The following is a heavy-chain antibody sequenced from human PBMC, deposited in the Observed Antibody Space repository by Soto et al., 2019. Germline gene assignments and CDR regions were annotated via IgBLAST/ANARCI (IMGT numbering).Heavy chain of an antibody. Sequence: QVQLVQSGAEVGKPGASVKVSCKASGFTFTAYYIHWVRQARGQGPEWLGWINPNSGGTRYSQKFRARITLTRDTSISTAYMEMISLTSDDTAVFYCARANTIRPYYYNMDVWGQGTAVTVSS. CDR3: ARANTIRPYYYNMDV. V-gene: IGHV1-2*02. J-gene: IGHJ6*02. D-gene: IGHD2-2*01. CDR2: INPNSGGT. CDR1: GFTFTAYY.